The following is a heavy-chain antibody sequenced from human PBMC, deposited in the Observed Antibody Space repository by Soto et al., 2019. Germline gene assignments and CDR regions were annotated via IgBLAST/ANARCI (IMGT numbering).Heavy chain of an antibody. V-gene: IGHV1-69*04. CDR3: AREEAGGYCSGGSCYADY. CDR2: IIPILGIA. Sequence: SVKVSCKASGGTFSSYTISWVRQAPGQGLEWMGRIIPILGIANYAQKFQGRVTITADKSTSTAYMELSSLRSEDTAVYYCAREEAGGYCSGGSCYADYWGQGTLVTVSS. D-gene: IGHD2-15*01. J-gene: IGHJ4*02. CDR1: GGTFSSYT.